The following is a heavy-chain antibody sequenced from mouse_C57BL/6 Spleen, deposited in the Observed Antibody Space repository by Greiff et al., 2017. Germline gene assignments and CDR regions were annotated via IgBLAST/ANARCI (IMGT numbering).Heavy chain of an antibody. Sequence: DVQLVESGGDLVKPGGSLKLSCAASGFTFSSYGMSWVRQTPDKRLEWVATISSGGSYTYYPDSVKGRFTISRDNAKNTLYLQMSSLKSEDTAMYYCARRNYYGSSYGYFDVWGTGTTVTVSS. J-gene: IGHJ1*03. CDR2: ISSGGSYT. V-gene: IGHV5-6*01. CDR3: ARRNYYGSSYGYFDV. CDR1: GFTFSSYG. D-gene: IGHD1-1*01.